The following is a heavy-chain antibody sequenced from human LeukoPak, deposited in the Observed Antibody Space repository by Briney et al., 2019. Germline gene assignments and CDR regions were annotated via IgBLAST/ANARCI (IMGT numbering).Heavy chain of an antibody. CDR3: AKPPKTMVRGVYFDY. D-gene: IGHD3-10*01. V-gene: IGHV3-30*18. Sequence: PGGSLRLSCEASGFTFSSYGMHWVRQASGKGLEWVAVISYDGSNKYYADSVKGRFTIARDNSKNTLYLQMNSLRAEDTAVYYCAKPPKTMVRGVYFDYWGQGTLVTVSS. J-gene: IGHJ4*02. CDR1: GFTFSSYG. CDR2: ISYDGSNK.